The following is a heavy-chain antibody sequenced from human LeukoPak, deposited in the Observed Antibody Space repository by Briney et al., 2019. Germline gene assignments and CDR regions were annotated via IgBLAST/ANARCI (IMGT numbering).Heavy chain of an antibody. D-gene: IGHD4-23*01. CDR3: ARDEGTVVTPSGFDY. Sequence: SETLSLTCTVSGGSISSYYWSWIRQPPGKGLEWIGYIYYSGSTNYNPSLKSRVTISVDTSKNQFSLKLSSVTAADTAVYYCARDEGTVVTPSGFDYWGQGTLVTVSS. J-gene: IGHJ4*02. CDR2: IYYSGST. V-gene: IGHV4-59*12. CDR1: GGSISSYY.